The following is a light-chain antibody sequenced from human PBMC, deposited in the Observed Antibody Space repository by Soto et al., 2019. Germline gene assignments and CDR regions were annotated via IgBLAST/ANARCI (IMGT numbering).Light chain of an antibody. CDR2: GAS. CDR3: QQYNHWPQYT. V-gene: IGKV3-15*01. CDR1: QTLSTN. Sequence: IVMTHSPATLSVSPGERATLSCGARQTLSTNLAWYQQKPGQAPRLLIYGASIRATGTPPRFSGSGFGTQFTLAISGLQSEDFAVYYCQQYNHWPQYTVGQGTKVDI. J-gene: IGKJ2*01.